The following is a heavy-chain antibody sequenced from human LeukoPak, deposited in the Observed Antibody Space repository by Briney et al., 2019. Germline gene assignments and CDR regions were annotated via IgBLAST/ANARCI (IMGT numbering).Heavy chain of an antibody. V-gene: IGHV1-46*01. CDR2: VNPSHGGK. CDR1: GYTFTTYH. D-gene: IGHD3-10*01. CDR3: ARVVVRGVYYMDV. J-gene: IGHJ6*03. Sequence: ASVKVSCKASGYTFTTYHIHWVRQAPGQGLEWMGRVNPSHGGKTYAQKLQGRVTMTRDTSTSTLYMELSSLRSEDTAVYYCARVVVRGVYYMDVWGKGTTVTVSS.